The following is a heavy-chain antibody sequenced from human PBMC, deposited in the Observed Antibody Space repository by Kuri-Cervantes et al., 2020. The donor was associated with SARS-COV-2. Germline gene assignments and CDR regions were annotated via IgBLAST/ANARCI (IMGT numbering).Heavy chain of an antibody. CDR3: AREGSNDHHDYYDYYMDV. D-gene: IGHD1-14*01. V-gene: IGHV3-53*01. J-gene: IGHJ6*03. CDR1: GFTVSSNY. CDR2: IYTGGTT. Sequence: GGSLRLSCAASGFTVSSNYMSWVRQAPGKGLEWVSIIYTGGTTHYADSVKGRFTISRDNSKNTLYPQMNSLRAEDTAVYYCAREGSNDHHDYYDYYMDVWAKGPRSPSP.